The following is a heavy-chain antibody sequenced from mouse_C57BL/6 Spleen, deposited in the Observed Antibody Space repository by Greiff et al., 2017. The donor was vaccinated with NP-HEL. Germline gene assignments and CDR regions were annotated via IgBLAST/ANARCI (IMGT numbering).Heavy chain of an antibody. CDR2: IDPSDSYT. CDR3: AREGVRRGWFAY. J-gene: IGHJ3*01. D-gene: IGHD2-14*01. Sequence: QVQLQQSGAELVMPGASVKLSCKASGYTFTSYWMHWVKQRPGQGLEWIGEIDPSDSYTNYNQKFKGKSTLTVDKSSSTAYMQLNSLTTEDSAVYYCAREGVRRGWFAYWGQGTLVTVSA. V-gene: IGHV1-69*01. CDR1: GYTFTSYW.